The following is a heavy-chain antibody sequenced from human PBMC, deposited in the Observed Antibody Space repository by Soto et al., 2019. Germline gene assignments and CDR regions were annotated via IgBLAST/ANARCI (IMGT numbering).Heavy chain of an antibody. CDR2: ITSSSSYR. CDR1: GFTFSNYW. CDR3: ARGMAVAYFDF. J-gene: IGHJ4*02. D-gene: IGHD2-15*01. V-gene: IGHV3-21*01. Sequence: PGGSLRLSCVASGFTFSNYWMKWVRQAPGKGLEWVSSITSSSSYRYYADSGKGRFTISRDNAKNSLYLQMDSLRAEDTAVYYCARGMAVAYFDFWGQGTLVTVSS.